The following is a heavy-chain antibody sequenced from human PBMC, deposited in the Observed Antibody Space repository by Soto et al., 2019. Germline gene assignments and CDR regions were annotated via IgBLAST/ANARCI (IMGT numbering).Heavy chain of an antibody. CDR1: GGSISSGDYY. D-gene: IGHD2-21*02. V-gene: IGHV4-61*08. CDR2: IYYSGST. Sequence: PSETLSLTCTVSGGSISSGDYYWSWIRQPPGKGLEWIGYIYYSGSTNYNPSLKSRVTISVDTSKNQFSLKLSSVTAADTAVYYCARRRGYCGGDCAKPHYYYYYGMDVWGQGTTVTV. CDR3: ARRRGYCGGDCAKPHYYYYYGMDV. J-gene: IGHJ6*02.